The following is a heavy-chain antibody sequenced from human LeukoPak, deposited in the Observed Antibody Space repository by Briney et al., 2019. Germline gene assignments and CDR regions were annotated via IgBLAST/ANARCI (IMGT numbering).Heavy chain of an antibody. V-gene: IGHV4-59*12. J-gene: IGHJ5*02. D-gene: IGHD4-17*01. Sequence: PSETLSLTCTVSGGSISSYYWSWIRQPPGKGLEWIGYIYYSGSTNYNPSLKSRVTISVDTSKNQFSLKLSSVTAADTAVYYCARVGWWDYGDYPGNWFDPWGQGTLVTVSS. CDR3: ARVGWWDYGDYPGNWFDP. CDR2: IYYSGST. CDR1: GGSISSYY.